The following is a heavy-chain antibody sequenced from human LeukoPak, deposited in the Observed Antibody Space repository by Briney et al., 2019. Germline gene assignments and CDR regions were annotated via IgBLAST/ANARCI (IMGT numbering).Heavy chain of an antibody. CDR1: GFNFSSYG. CDR2: TRNDESDK. Sequence: GGYLRLYCAASGFNFSSYGMDWVRQAPGKGLEWVAFTRNDESDKYYADSVKGRFTISRDNSKNTLYLQMNNLRVEDTAVYYCTKGLSIMVFGVAPFGQWGRGTRITVSS. V-gene: IGHV3-30*02. J-gene: IGHJ4*02. D-gene: IGHD3-3*01. CDR3: TKGLSIMVFGVAPFGQ.